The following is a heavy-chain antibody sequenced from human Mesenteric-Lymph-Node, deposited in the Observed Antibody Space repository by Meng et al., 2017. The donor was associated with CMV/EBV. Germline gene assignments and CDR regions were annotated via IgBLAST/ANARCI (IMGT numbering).Heavy chain of an antibody. CDR1: FTGYA. J-gene: IGHJ4*02. CDR2: INPNTGNP. CDR3: ARDVLQWFGELSSLVPFDY. D-gene: IGHD3-10*01. V-gene: IGHV7-4-1*02. Sequence: FTGYAVNWGGQAPGQGIGWMGWINPNTGNPTYAQGFTGRFAFSLDTSVSTAYLQISRLKAEDTAVYYCARDVLQWFGELSSLVPFDYWGQGTLVTVSS.